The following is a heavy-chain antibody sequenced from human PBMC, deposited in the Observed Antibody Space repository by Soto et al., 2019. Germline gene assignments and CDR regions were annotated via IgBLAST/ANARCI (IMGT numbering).Heavy chain of an antibody. CDR3: VRGASLNFDY. CDR1: GFRIGSSA. J-gene: IGHJ4*02. Sequence: GGSLRLSCAASGFRIGSSAMSWARQAPGKGLEWVSGVNWNGGSTGYADSVKGRFTISRDNAKNSLYLQMNSLRAEDTAFYYCVRGASLNFDYWGQGTLVTVSS. D-gene: IGHD1-26*01. V-gene: IGHV3-20*04. CDR2: VNWNGGST.